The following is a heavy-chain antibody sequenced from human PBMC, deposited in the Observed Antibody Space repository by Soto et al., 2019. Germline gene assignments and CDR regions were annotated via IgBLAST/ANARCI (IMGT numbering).Heavy chain of an antibody. CDR1: GFTFTNYG. D-gene: IGHD3-16*01. CDR2: ISYHGTNK. J-gene: IGHJ6*02. Sequence: PGGSLRLSCAASGFTFTNYGIHWVRQAPGKGLEWVAVISYHGTNKYYADSVKGRFTISRDNSRSTAYLQMNSLRAEDTAVYFCGRAKFGRDYHYGMDVWGQGTTVTVSS. V-gene: IGHV3-30-3*01. CDR3: GRAKFGRDYHYGMDV.